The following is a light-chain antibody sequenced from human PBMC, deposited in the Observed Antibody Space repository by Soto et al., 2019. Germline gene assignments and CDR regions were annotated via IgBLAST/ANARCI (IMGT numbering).Light chain of an antibody. Sequence: DIQMTQSPSSLSASVGDRVTITCQASQDIRKYLNWYQQKPGKAPKLLIYDASNLETGVPSRFSGSGSGTDFTFTISSRQPEDSATDYCQQYDNRPWTFGQGTKVEIK. CDR2: DAS. CDR3: QQYDNRPWT. CDR1: QDIRKY. V-gene: IGKV1-33*01. J-gene: IGKJ1*01.